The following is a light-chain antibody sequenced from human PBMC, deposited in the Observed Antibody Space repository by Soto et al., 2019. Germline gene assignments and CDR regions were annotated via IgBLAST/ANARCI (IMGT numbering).Light chain of an antibody. CDR1: NSDVGGFNY. CDR3: CSYAGSSSYV. CDR2: EGS. J-gene: IGLJ1*01. Sequence: QSALTQPASVSGSPGQSITISCTGTNSDVGGFNYVSWYQQHPDKAPKLIIYEGSQRPSGVSNRFFGSKSGNTASLTISGLQAEDEADYHCCSYAGSSSYVFGTGTKLTVL. V-gene: IGLV2-23*01.